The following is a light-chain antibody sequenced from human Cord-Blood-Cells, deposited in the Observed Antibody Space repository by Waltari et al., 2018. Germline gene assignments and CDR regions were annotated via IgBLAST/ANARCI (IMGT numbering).Light chain of an antibody. CDR3: SSYAGSNSCV. CDR1: SIDVGGYNY. Sequence: QSALTQPPSASGSPGQSVTISCPGTSIDVGGYNYASWYQQHRGKAPKLMLYEVSKRPSGVPERWSGSKSGNTASLTVSGLQAEDEADDYCSSYAGSNSCVFGTGTKVTFL. V-gene: IGLV2-8*01. CDR2: EVS. J-gene: IGLJ1*01.